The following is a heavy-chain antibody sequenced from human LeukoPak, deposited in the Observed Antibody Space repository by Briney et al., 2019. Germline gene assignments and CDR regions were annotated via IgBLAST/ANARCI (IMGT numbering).Heavy chain of an antibody. CDR2: ISWNSGSI. D-gene: IGHD4-17*01. V-gene: IGHV3-9*01. CDR1: GFTFDDYA. J-gene: IGHJ4*02. Sequence: PGGALRLSCAASGFTFDDYAMHRVRHAPGKGLGGVSGISWNSGSIGYADSVKGRFTISRDNAKNSLYLQMNSLRAEDTALYYCAKELYTTTTGLPLLDYWGQGTLVTVSS. CDR3: AKELYTTTTGLPLLDY.